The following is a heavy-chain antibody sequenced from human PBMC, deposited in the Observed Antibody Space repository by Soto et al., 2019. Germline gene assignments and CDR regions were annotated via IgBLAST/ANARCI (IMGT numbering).Heavy chain of an antibody. J-gene: IGHJ3*02. CDR2: ISYDGSNK. D-gene: IGHD3-22*01. V-gene: IGHV3-30*03. Sequence: QVQLVESGGGVVQPGRSLRLSCAASGFTFSSFGMHWVRQAPGKGLEWVAVISYDGSNKYYADSVKGRFTISRDNSKNKIYLQMNSLRAEDTAVYYCAALTQDLVVVINDAFDIWGQGTMVTVSS. CDR1: GFTFSSFG. CDR3: AALTQDLVVVINDAFDI.